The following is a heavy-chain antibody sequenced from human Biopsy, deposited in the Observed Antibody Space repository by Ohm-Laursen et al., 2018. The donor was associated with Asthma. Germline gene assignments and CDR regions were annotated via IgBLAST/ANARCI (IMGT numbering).Heavy chain of an antibody. CDR1: GFSFSNYG. V-gene: IGHV3-30*18. D-gene: IGHD1-26*01. CDR2: ISFDGTNR. CDR3: AKEVFPGWELRRGPDS. J-gene: IGHJ4*02. Sequence: SLRLSCSASGFSFSNYGMHWVRQAPGKGLDWVAVISFDGTNRNYTDSVKGRFTISRDNSRNTLHLEMNRLRAEDTAVYFCAKEVFPGWELRRGPDSWGQGTLVTVSS.